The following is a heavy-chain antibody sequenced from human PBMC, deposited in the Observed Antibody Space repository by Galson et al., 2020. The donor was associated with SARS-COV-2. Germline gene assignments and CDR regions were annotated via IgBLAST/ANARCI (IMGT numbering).Heavy chain of an antibody. CDR1: GGSFSGYY. CDR3: AGNLNYYYYYGMDV. CDR2: INHSGST. Sequence: SQTLSLTCAVYGGSFSGYYWSRPRQPPGKGLEWLGEINHSGSTNYNPSLKSRVTISVDTSKNQFSLKLGAVTAADTAVYDCAGNLNYYYYYGMDVWGQGTMVTVSS. V-gene: IGHV4-34*01. J-gene: IGHJ6*02.